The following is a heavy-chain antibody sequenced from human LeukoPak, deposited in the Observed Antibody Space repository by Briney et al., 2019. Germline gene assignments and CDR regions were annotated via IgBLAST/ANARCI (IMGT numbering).Heavy chain of an antibody. J-gene: IGHJ2*01. CDR3: ASITSYYYDSSSEGSYWYFDL. V-gene: IGHV4-39*07. Sequence: SEAPSLTFTVFRGSLSSSCYYRGLLRPPPGKGLEGIGRTNYNGSTYYNPSIKSRVTISVDTSKYQFSLKLSSVTAADTAVYYCASITSYYYDSSSEGSYWYFDLWGRGTLVTVSS. CDR1: RGSLSSSCYY. CDR2: TNYNGST. D-gene: IGHD3-22*01.